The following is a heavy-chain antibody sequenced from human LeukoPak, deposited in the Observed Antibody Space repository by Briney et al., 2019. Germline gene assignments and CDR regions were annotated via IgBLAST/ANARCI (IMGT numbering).Heavy chain of an antibody. CDR3: ARGLGGTDLVVPAAYGPDYYYYYYMDV. V-gene: IGHV1-8*01. J-gene: IGHJ6*03. Sequence: ASVKVSCKASGYTFTSYDINWVRQATGQGLEWMGWMNPNSGKTGYAQKFQGRVTMTRNTSISTAYMELSSLRSEDTAVYYCARGLGGTDLVVPAAYGPDYYYYYYMDVWGKGTTATVSS. CDR1: GYTFTSYD. D-gene: IGHD2-2*01. CDR2: MNPNSGKT.